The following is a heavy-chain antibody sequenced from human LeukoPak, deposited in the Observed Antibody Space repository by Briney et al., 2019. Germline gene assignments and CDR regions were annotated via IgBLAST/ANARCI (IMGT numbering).Heavy chain of an antibody. CDR3: VRSLERFGTRDY. V-gene: IGHV3-7*01. D-gene: IGHD3-10*01. CDR2: IKQDGSEK. Sequence: GGSLTLSCAASGFIFGAYWMTWVRQAPGKGLEWVANIKQDGSEKYYMDSVKGRFTISRDNAKRSLLLQMNSLTAEDTALYYCVRSLERFGTRDYWGEGTLVTVSS. CDR1: GFIFGAYW. J-gene: IGHJ4*02.